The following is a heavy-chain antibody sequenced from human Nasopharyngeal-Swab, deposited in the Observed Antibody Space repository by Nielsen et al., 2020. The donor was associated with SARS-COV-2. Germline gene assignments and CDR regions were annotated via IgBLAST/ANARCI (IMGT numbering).Heavy chain of an antibody. Sequence: ASVKVSCKASGYTFTGYYMHWVRQAPGQGLEWMGWINPNSGGTNYAQKFQGWVTMTRDTSISTAYMELSRLRSDDTAVYYCAREAPGDDSSGHNGSDYWGQGTLVTVSS. CDR2: INPNSGGT. D-gene: IGHD3-22*01. CDR1: GYTFTGYY. CDR3: AREAPGDDSSGHNGSDY. J-gene: IGHJ4*02. V-gene: IGHV1-2*04.